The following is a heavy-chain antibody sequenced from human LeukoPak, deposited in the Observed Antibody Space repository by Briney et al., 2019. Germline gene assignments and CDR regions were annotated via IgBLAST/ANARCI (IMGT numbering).Heavy chain of an antibody. V-gene: IGHV3-7*01. CDR1: GFTFSSYW. Sequence: PGGSLRLSCAASGFTFSSYWMSWVRQAPGKGLEWVANIKQDGSEKYYVDSVKGRFTISRDNAKNSLYLQMNSLRAEDTAVYYCARGRVAARRVHYYYYMDVWGKGTTVTVSS. D-gene: IGHD6-6*01. CDR2: IKQDGSEK. J-gene: IGHJ6*03. CDR3: ARGRVAARRVHYYYYMDV.